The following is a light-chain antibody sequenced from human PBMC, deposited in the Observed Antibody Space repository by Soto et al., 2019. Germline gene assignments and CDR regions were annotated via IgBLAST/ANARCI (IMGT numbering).Light chain of an antibody. CDR3: QQSYSIPYT. Sequence: DIQMTQSPPSLSASVGDRVTITCRASQTISSYLNWYQQSPGKAPKLLLYAASSLQSGVPSRFSGSGSGTDFTLTINRLQAEDSATYYCQQSYSIPYTFGQGTKLEIK. CDR1: QTISSY. V-gene: IGKV1-39*01. J-gene: IGKJ2*01. CDR2: AAS.